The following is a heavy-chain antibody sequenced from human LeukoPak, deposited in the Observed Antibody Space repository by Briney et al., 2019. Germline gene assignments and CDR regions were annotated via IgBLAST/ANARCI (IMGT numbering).Heavy chain of an antibody. V-gene: IGHV1-46*01. J-gene: IGHJ4*02. CDR3: ARGGPEYLSDY. Sequence: ASVKVSCKASGYTFTSYYMHWVRQAPGQGLEWMGIINPSGGSTSYARKFQGRATMTRDTSTSTVYMELSSLRSEDTAVYYCARGGPEYLSDYWGQGTLVTVSS. CDR2: INPSGGST. D-gene: IGHD2-2*02. CDR1: GYTFTSYY.